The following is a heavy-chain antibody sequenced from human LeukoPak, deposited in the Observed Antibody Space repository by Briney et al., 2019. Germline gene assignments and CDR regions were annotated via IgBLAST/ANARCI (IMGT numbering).Heavy chain of an antibody. CDR3: ARGAGYNYPYYFDY. V-gene: IGHV3-11*01. Sequence: GGSLRLSCAASGFTFNDYYMNWIRQAPGKGLEWVSYISGSGSTIYYAGSVKGRFTISRDNARNSLYLQMNSLRAEDTAVYYCARGAGYNYPYYFDYWGQGTLVTVSS. J-gene: IGHJ4*02. CDR2: ISGSGSTI. CDR1: GFTFNDYY. D-gene: IGHD5-24*01.